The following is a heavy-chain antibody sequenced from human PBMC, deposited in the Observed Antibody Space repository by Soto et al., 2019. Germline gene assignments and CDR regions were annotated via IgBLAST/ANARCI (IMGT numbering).Heavy chain of an antibody. J-gene: IGHJ4*02. CDR2: ISWSSGSI. D-gene: IGHD6-19*01. CDR1: GFAFDDYA. V-gene: IGHV3-9*01. Sequence: EVQLVEFGGGLVQPGRSLRLSCAASGFAFDDYAMHWVRQAPGKGLEWVSGISWSSGSIGYADSVKGRFTISRDNARYSLYLEMSSLGAEDTALYYCVKERCGSGWGNWGAFAYWGRRHLVAVSA. CDR3: VKERCGSGWGNWGAFAY.